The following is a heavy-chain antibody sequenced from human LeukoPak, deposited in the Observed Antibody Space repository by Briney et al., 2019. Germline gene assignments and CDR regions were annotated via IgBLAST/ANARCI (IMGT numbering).Heavy chain of an antibody. V-gene: IGHV3-53*04. Sequence: GGSLRLSCAASGFTVSSNYMSWIRQAPGKGLEWVSVIYSGGSTYYADSVKGRFTISRHNSKNTLYLQMNSLRAEDTAVYYCAREVQLWPGAFDIWGQGTMVTVSS. CDR2: IYSGGST. CDR1: GFTVSSNY. D-gene: IGHD5-18*01. J-gene: IGHJ3*02. CDR3: AREVQLWPGAFDI.